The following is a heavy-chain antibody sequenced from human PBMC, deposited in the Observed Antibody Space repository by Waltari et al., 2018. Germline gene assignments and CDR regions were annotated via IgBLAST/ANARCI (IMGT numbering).Heavy chain of an antibody. V-gene: IGHV4-39*07. Sequence: QLQLQESGPGLVKPSETLSLSCTVSGDSISRSDYYWGWIRQPPGQGLEWIGSVDDSGNSYYNPSLKRRVDISTDTSKNQLSLRLTSVTAADSAVYHCARQRPAALVAWFDSWGQGTPVIVSS. D-gene: IGHD2-2*01. J-gene: IGHJ5*01. CDR2: VDDSGNS. CDR1: GDSISRSDYY. CDR3: ARQRPAALVAWFDS.